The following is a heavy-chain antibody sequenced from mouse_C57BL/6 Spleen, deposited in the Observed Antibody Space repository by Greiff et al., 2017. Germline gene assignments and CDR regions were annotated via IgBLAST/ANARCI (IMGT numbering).Heavy chain of an antibody. J-gene: IGHJ2*01. Sequence: QVQLQQPGAELVKPGASVKLSCKASGYTFTSYCMHWVKQRPGQGLEWIGMIHPNSGSTNYNEKFKSKATLTVDKSSSTAYMQLSSLTSEDSAVYYCARSYDPCYFDYWGQGTTLTVSS. CDR3: ARSYDPCYFDY. V-gene: IGHV1-64*01. CDR1: GYTFTSYC. D-gene: IGHD2-3*01. CDR2: IHPNSGST.